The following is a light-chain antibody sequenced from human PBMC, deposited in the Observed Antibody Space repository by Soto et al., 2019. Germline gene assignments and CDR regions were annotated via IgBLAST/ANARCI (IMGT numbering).Light chain of an antibody. CDR2: KAS. J-gene: IGKJ1*01. CDR3: LQYETYWT. V-gene: IGKV1-5*03. Sequence: DIQVTQSPSTLSASVGDRVTITCRASQSISSWLAWYQQKPGKAPKLLIYKASSLESGVPSRFSGSGSGTEFTLTISSLQPDDFATYYCLQYETYWTFGQGTKVDIK. CDR1: QSISSW.